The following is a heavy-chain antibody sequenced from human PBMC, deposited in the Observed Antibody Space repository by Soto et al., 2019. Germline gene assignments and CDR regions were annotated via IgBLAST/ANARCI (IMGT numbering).Heavy chain of an antibody. Sequence: EVQLVESGGGLVQPGRSLRLSCAASGFTFDDYAMHWVRQAPGKGLEWVSGISWNSGSIGYADSVKGRFTISRDNAKNSLHLQMNSLRAEDTALYYCAKDTLGGYCSSTSCPHYGMDVWGQGTTVTVSS. J-gene: IGHJ6*02. CDR1: GFTFDDYA. V-gene: IGHV3-9*01. CDR3: AKDTLGGYCSSTSCPHYGMDV. D-gene: IGHD2-2*01. CDR2: ISWNSGSI.